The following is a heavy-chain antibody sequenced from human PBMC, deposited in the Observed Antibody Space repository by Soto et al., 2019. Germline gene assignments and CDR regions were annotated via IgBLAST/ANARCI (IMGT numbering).Heavy chain of an antibody. J-gene: IGHJ6*02. CDR1: GGTFSSYA. CDR2: IIPIFGTA. V-gene: IGHV1-69*13. D-gene: IGHD3-3*01. CDR3: AREVTIFGVVIKYYYGMDV. Sequence: SVKVSCKASGGTFSSYAISWVRQAPGQGLEWMGGIIPIFGTANYAQKFQGRVTITADESTSTAYMERSSLRSEDTAVYYCAREVTIFGVVIKYYYGMDVWGQGTTVTVSS.